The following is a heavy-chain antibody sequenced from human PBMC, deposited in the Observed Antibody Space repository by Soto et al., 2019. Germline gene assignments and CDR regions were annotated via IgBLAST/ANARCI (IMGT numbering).Heavy chain of an antibody. Sequence: QLQLQESGPGLVKPSETLSLTCTVSGGSISSSSYYWGWIRQPPGKGLEWIGSIYYSGSTYYNPSLXXRXTXXVDTSKNQFSLKLSSVTAADTAVYYCARYGSGRHIWGQGTMVTVSS. CDR3: ARYGSGRHI. CDR1: GGSISSSSYY. J-gene: IGHJ3*01. D-gene: IGHD3-10*01. CDR2: IYYSGST. V-gene: IGHV4-39*01.